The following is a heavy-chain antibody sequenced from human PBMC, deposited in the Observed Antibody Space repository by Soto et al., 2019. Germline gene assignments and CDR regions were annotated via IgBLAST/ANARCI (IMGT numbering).Heavy chain of an antibody. J-gene: IGHJ6*02. D-gene: IGHD6-6*01. CDR3: VKVSSFASGPRNFYAMDV. Sequence: PGGSLRLSCEASGFTLEVFAMHWVRLPAGKGLEWVSSIGWDPSKIAYADSVRGRFSISRDNAKNSLFLDMKNLRREDTALYYCVKVSSFASGPRNFYAMDVWGQGTTVTVSS. CDR1: GFTLEVFA. V-gene: IGHV3-9*01. CDR2: IGWDPSKI.